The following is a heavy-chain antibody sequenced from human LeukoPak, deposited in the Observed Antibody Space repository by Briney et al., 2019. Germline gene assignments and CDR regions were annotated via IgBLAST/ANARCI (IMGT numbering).Heavy chain of an antibody. CDR3: ARDHAMVRGVAGDAFDI. Sequence: SETLSLTCAVYGGSFSGYYWSWIRQPPGKGLEWIGEINHSGSTNYNPSLKSRVTISVDTSKNQFSLKLSSVTAADTAVYYCARDHAMVRGVAGDAFDIWGQGTMATVSS. CDR2: INHSGST. D-gene: IGHD3-10*01. J-gene: IGHJ3*02. CDR1: GGSFSGYY. V-gene: IGHV4-34*01.